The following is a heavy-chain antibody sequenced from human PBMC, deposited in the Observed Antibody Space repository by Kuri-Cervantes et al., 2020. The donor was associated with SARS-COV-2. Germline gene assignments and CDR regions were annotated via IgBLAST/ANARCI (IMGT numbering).Heavy chain of an antibody. J-gene: IGHJ4*02. CDR1: GGSISSSSYC. Sequence: SETLSLTCTVSGGSISSSSYCWGWIRQPPGKGLEWIGSIYYSGSTYYNPSLKSRVTISVDTSKNQFSLKLSSVTAADTAVYYCARVWCSSTSCYYFDYWGQGTLVTVSS. CDR2: IYYSGST. V-gene: IGHV4-39*01. D-gene: IGHD2-2*01. CDR3: ARVWCSSTSCYYFDY.